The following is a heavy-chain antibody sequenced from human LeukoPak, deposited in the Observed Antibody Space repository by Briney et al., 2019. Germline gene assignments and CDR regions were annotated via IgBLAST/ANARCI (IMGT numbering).Heavy chain of an antibody. J-gene: IGHJ4*02. D-gene: IGHD7-27*01. CDR3: AIDPNWGTHS. Sequence: GGSLRLSCAASGFTFSTYTMYWVRHPPGKRLEWVSIIGNNGGGIHYADSVKGRFTISGDNFKNALYLQMNSLRVEDTAVYYCAIDPNWGTHSWGQGVLVTVSS. CDR1: GFTFSTYT. CDR2: IGNNGGGI. V-gene: IGHV3-23*01.